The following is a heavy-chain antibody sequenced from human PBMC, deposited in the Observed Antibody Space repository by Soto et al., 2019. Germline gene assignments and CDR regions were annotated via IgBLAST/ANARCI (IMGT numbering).Heavy chain of an antibody. CDR2: IYYSGST. CDR3: AREPALASSSWYQPFDY. V-gene: IGHV4-61*01. D-gene: IGHD6-13*01. CDR1: GGSVSSGSYY. Sequence: SETLSLTCTVSGGSVSSGSYYWSWIRQPPGKGLEWIGYIYYSGSTNYNPSLKSRVTISVDTSKNQFSLKLSSVTAADTAVYYCAREPALASSSWYQPFDYWGQGTLVTVSS. J-gene: IGHJ4*02.